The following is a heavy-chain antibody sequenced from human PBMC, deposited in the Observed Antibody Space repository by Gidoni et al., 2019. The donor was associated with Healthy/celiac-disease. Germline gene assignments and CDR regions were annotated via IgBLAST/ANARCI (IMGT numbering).Heavy chain of an antibody. CDR1: GFTFDDYA. CDR3: AKARGSYYLYYGMDV. J-gene: IGHJ6*02. D-gene: IGHD1-26*01. CDR2: ISWNSGSI. V-gene: IGHV3-9*01. Sequence: EVQLVESGGGLVQPGRSLRLSCAASGFTFDDYAMHWVRQAPGKGLEWVSGISWNSGSIGYADSVKGRFTISRDNAKNSLYLQMNSLRAEDTALYYCAKARGSYYLYYGMDVWGQGTTVTVSS.